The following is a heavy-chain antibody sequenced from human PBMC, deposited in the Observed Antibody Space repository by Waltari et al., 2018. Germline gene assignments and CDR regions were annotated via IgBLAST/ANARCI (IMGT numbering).Heavy chain of an antibody. V-gene: IGHV3-48*01. Sequence: EVQLVESGGGLVQPGGSLRLSCGVSGFTFSSYSMNWVRQAPGKGLEWVSNISGSSSTIYYAEALKGRFTISRDNAKNSMHLQMISLRAEDTAVYYCATAARRRDVGDLSWGQGTLVTVSS. D-gene: IGHD3-16*02. CDR3: ATAARRRDVGDLS. J-gene: IGHJ4*02. CDR1: GFTFSSYS. CDR2: ISGSSSTI.